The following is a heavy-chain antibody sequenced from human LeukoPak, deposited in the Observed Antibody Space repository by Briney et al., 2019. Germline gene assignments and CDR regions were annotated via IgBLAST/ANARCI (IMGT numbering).Heavy chain of an antibody. D-gene: IGHD6-19*01. Sequence: ASVKVSCKASGYTFTSYYMHWVRQAPGQGLEWMGIINPSGGSTSYAQKFQGRVTMTRDMSTSTVYMELSSLRSDDTAVYYCARGSREDIAVARDNWFDPWGQGTLVTVSS. CDR1: GYTFTSYY. CDR2: INPSGGST. J-gene: IGHJ5*02. CDR3: ARGSREDIAVARDNWFDP. V-gene: IGHV1-46*01.